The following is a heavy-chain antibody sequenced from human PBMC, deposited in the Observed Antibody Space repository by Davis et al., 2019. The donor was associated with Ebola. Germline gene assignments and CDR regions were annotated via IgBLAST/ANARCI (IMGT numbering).Heavy chain of an antibody. V-gene: IGHV3-15*01. D-gene: IGHD3-16*02. CDR3: TTDPGMMITFGGVVAHYGMDV. CDR2: IKTNGDGGTV. J-gene: IGHJ6*02. Sequence: GESLKISCVASGFTFSNAWMAWVRQVPGKGLEWVGRIKTNGDGGTVAYAAAVKGRFTISRDDTEQTLYLDMSSLKNEDTAVYYCTTDPGMMITFGGVVAHYGMDVWGQGTTVTVSS. CDR1: GFTFSNAW.